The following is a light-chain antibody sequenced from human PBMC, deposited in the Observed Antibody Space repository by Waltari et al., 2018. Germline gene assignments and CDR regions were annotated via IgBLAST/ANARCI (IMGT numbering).Light chain of an antibody. V-gene: IGLV1-47*01. CDR1: SSNIENNY. CDR2: WNN. Sequence: QSVLTQPPSTSGTPGQAVTISCSGSSSNIENNYVYWYQQLPGTAPKLLVYWNNRRPAGLTDRFFASKSGTSASLAISGLRSEDEGDYYCLAWEASLSGWVFGGGTKVTVL. J-gene: IGLJ3*02. CDR3: LAWEASLSGWV.